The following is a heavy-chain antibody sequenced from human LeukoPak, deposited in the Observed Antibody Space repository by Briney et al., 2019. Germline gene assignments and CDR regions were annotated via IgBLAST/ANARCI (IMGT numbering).Heavy chain of an antibody. CDR2: LSDSGGTT. V-gene: IGHV3-23*01. J-gene: IGHJ4*02. CDR3: SKEASGYGYYFDY. Sequence: GGYLRLYCAVYGFTISSLAMSRDRQAQGKGLEWVTDLSDSGGTTFYEDPVKGRFTISRANCKNTLYLQRRSPEAEATDHYYCSKEASGYGYYFDYWGQGTLVTVSS. CDR1: GFTISSLA. D-gene: IGHD3-10*01.